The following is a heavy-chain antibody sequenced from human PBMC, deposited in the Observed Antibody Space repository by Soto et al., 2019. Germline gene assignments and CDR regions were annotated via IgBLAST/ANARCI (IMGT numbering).Heavy chain of an antibody. D-gene: IGHD5-12*01. Sequence: EVQLLESGGGLVQPGGSLRLSCAASGFTFSSYAMSWVRQAPGKGLEWVSAISGSGGSTYYADSVKGRSTISRDNAKNTRYLQMNSLRAEDTAVYYCAPRWIFDYWGQGTLVTVSS. J-gene: IGHJ4*02. CDR3: APRWIFDY. V-gene: IGHV3-23*01. CDR2: ISGSGGST. CDR1: GFTFSSYA.